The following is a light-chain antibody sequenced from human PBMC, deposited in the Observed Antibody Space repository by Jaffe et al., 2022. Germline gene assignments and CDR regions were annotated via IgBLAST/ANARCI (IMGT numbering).Light chain of an antibody. V-gene: IGLV8-61*01. CDR3: GVYMGSGIWV. J-gene: IGLJ3*02. Sequence: QTVVTQEPSFSVSPGGTVTLTCGLSSGSVSTSYYPSWYQQTPGQAPRTLIYSTNSRSSGVPDRFSGSILGNKAALTITGAQADDESDYYCGVYMGSGIWVFGGGTKLTVL. CDR1: SGSVSTSYY. CDR2: STN.